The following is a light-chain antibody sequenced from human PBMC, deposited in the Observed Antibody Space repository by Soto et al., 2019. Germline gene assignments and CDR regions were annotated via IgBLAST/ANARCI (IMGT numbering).Light chain of an antibody. J-gene: IGLJ1*01. CDR3: LLSYNGPYV. V-gene: IGLV7-46*01. CDR2: DTT. CDR1: TGAVTNGHY. Sequence: QAVVTQEPSLTVSPGGTVTLTCGSSTGAVTNGHYPYWFQQKPGQAPRTLIYDTTKRHSCTPPRFSGSLLGGKAALTLSGAQPEDEAEYYCLLSYNGPYVFGTGTKVTV.